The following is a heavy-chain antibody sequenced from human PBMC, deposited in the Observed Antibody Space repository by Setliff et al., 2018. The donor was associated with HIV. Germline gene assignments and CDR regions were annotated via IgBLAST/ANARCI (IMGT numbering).Heavy chain of an antibody. V-gene: IGHV4-30-4*08. J-gene: IGHJ4*02. CDR2: IYYSGST. Sequence: SETLSLTCAVSGGSISSGDYYWSWIRQPPGKGLEWIGYIYYSGSTYYNPSLKSRVTMSVDTSKNQFSLKLSSVTAADTAVYYCARYVSDWFYIDSWGQGTLVTVSS. CDR3: ARYVSDWFYIDS. D-gene: IGHD3-9*01. CDR1: GGSISSGDYY.